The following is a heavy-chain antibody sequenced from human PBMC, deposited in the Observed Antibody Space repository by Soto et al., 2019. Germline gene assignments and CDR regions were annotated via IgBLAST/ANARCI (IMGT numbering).Heavy chain of an antibody. CDR1: GFTFSTYC. Sequence: EVQLVESGGGLVQPGGSLRLSCAASGFTFSTYCMHWVRQAPGKGLVWVSRINRDGSSTYYADSVKGRFTISRDNAKNTLYLQLISLRAADTAVYYCSNWFDPWGQGTLVTVSS. J-gene: IGHJ5*02. CDR2: INRDGSST. V-gene: IGHV3-74*01. CDR3: SNWFDP.